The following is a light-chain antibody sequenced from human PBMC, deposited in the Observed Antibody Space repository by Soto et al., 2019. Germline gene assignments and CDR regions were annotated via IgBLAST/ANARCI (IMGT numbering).Light chain of an antibody. Sequence: EIVLTQSPATLSLSPGERATLSCRASQSVSSYLAWYHQKPGQAPRLLIYDASNRATGIPARFSGSGSGTDFTLTISSLEPEDFAVYYYQQRSNWPRTWTFGQGTKVESK. CDR2: DAS. CDR3: QQRSNWPRTWT. CDR1: QSVSSY. V-gene: IGKV3-11*01. J-gene: IGKJ1*01.